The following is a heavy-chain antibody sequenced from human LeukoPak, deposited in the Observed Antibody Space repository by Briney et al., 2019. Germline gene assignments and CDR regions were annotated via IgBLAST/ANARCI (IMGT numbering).Heavy chain of an antibody. Sequence: GGSLRLSCAASGFTFDDYGMSWVRQAPGKGLEWVSGINWNGGSTGYADSVKGRFTISRDNAKNSLYLQMNSLRAEDTALYYCARRYNSRYYYYYYMDVWGKGPRSPSP. CDR2: INWNGGST. J-gene: IGHJ6*03. CDR3: ARRYNSRYYYYYYMDV. CDR1: GFTFDDYG. V-gene: IGHV3-20*04. D-gene: IGHD1-20*01.